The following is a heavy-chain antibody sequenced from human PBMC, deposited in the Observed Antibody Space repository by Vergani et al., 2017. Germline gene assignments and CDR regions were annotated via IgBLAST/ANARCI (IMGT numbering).Heavy chain of an antibody. D-gene: IGHD3-22*01. Sequence: QVQLVQSGAEVKKPGASVKVSCKASGYTFTGYYMHWVRQAPGQGLEWMGRINPNSGGTNYAQKFQGRVTMTRDTSISKAYMELSRLRSDDTVVYYCARESYYYDSSGYYPRGAFDIWGQGTMVTVSS. CDR3: ARESYYYDSSGYYPRGAFDI. V-gene: IGHV1-2*05. J-gene: IGHJ3*02. CDR1: GYTFTGYY. CDR2: INPNSGGT.